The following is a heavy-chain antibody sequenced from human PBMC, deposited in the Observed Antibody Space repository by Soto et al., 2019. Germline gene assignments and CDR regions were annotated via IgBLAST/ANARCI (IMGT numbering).Heavy chain of an antibody. Sequence: ESGGGLVKPGGSLRLSCAASGFTFSSYSMNWVRQAPGKGLEWVSSISSSSSYIYYADSVKGRFTISRDNAKNSLYLQMNSLRAEDTAVYYCARDGGTFYYYYYMDVWGKGTTVTVSS. J-gene: IGHJ6*03. CDR2: ISSSSSYI. CDR1: GFTFSSYS. D-gene: IGHD3-16*01. CDR3: ARDGGTFYYYYYMDV. V-gene: IGHV3-21*01.